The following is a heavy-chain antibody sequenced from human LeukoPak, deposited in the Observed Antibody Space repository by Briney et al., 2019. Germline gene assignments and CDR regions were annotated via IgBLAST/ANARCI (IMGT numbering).Heavy chain of an antibody. CDR3: ARVDIAAAGFIDY. D-gene: IGHD6-13*01. CDR2: IWYDGSNK. CDR1: GFTFSSYG. Sequence: PGGSLRLSCAAPGFTFSSYGMHWVRQAPGKGLEWVAVIWYDGSNKYYADSVKGRFTISRDNSKNTLYLQMNSLRAEDTAVYYCARVDIAAAGFIDYWGQGTLVTVSS. J-gene: IGHJ4*02. V-gene: IGHV3-33*01.